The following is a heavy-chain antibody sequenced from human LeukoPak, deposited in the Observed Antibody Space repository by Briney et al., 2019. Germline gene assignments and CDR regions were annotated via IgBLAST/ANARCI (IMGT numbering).Heavy chain of an antibody. V-gene: IGHV3-21*01. CDR2: ISGSSSYI. J-gene: IGHJ4*02. CDR3: TRLLYFHYFDY. Sequence: PGGSLRLSCAASGFTFSSYSMNWVRQAPGKGLEWVSSISGSSSYIYYADSVKGRFTISRDNAKNSLYLQMNSLRAEDTAVYYCTRLLYFHYFDYWGQGTLVTVSS. D-gene: IGHD2-2*02. CDR1: GFTFSSYS.